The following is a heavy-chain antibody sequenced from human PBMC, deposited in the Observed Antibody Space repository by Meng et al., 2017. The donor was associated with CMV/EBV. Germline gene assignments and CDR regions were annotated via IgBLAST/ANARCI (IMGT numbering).Heavy chain of an antibody. CDR1: GFTVSSNY. J-gene: IGHJ6*02. CDR2: IYSGGST. Sequence: LTCAASGFTVSSNYMSWVRQAPGKGLEWVSVIYSGGSTYYADSVKGRFTISRDNSKNTLYLQMNSLRAEDTAVYYCTLTQDYYYGMDVWGQGTTVTVSS. D-gene: IGHD2-15*01. CDR3: TLTQDYYYGMDV. V-gene: IGHV3-53*01.